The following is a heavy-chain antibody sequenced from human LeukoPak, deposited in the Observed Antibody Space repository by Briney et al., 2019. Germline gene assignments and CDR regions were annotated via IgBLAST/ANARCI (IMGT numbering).Heavy chain of an antibody. CDR3: ASECSSTSCPYYYYYYMDV. D-gene: IGHD2-2*01. CDR2: IIPNFGTA. Sequence: GASVKVSCKASGCTFSSYAISWVRQAPGQGLEWMGGIIPNFGTANYAQKFQGRVTITADESTSTAYMELSSLRSEDTAVYYCASECSSTSCPYYYYYYMDVWGKGTTLTVSS. CDR1: GCTFSSYA. V-gene: IGHV1-69*13. J-gene: IGHJ6*03.